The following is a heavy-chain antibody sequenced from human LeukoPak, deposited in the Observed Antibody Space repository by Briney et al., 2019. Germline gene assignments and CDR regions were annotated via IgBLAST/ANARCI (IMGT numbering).Heavy chain of an antibody. D-gene: IGHD1-26*01. CDR3: ARGVGATDATYPGARTLGY. V-gene: IGHV1-2*02. J-gene: IGHJ4*02. Sequence: ASVKVSCKASGYTFTGYYMHWVRQAPGQGLEWMGWINPNSGGTNYAQKFQGRVTMTRDTSISTAYMELSRLRSDDTAVYYCARGVGATDATYPGARTLGYWGQGTLVTVSS. CDR1: GYTFTGYY. CDR2: INPNSGGT.